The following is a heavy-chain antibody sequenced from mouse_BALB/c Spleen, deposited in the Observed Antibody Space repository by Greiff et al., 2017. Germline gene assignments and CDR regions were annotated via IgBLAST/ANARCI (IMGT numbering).Heavy chain of an antibody. CDR2: INPYNDGT. J-gene: IGHJ4*01. CDR3: ARVRVGYYVDAMDY. V-gene: IGHV1-14*01. D-gene: IGHD2-3*01. CDR1: GYTFTSYV. Sequence: EVQLQESGPELVKPGASVKMSCKASGYTFTSYVMHWVKQKPGQGLEWIGYINPYNDGTKYNEKFKGKATLTSDKSSSTAYMELSSLTSEDSAVYYCARVRVGYYVDAMDYWGQGTSVTVSS.